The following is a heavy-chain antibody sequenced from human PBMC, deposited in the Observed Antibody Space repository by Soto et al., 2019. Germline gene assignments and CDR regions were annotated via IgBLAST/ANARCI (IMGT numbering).Heavy chain of an antibody. J-gene: IGHJ5*02. V-gene: IGHV3-7*03. CDR3: ARDHPVAVAGENWFDP. D-gene: IGHD6-19*01. CDR2: IKQDGSEK. CDR1: GFTFSSYW. Sequence: PVGSLRLSCAASGFTFSSYWMSWVRQAPGRGLEWVANIKQDGSEKYYVDSVKGRFTISRDNAKNSLYLQMNSLRAEDTAVYYCARDHPVAVAGENWFDPWGQGTLVTVSS.